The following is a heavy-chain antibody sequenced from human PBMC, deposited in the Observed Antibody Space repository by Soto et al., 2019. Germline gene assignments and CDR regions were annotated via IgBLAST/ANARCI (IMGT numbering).Heavy chain of an antibody. CDR2: IYYSGST. V-gene: IGHV4-61*08. CDR1: GASITSGGSY. D-gene: IGHD6-19*01. J-gene: IGHJ5*02. Sequence: LSLTCSVSGASITSGGSYWTWIRQHPGKGLEWIGYIYYSGSTNYNPSLKSRVTISVDTSKNQFSLKLSSVTAADTAVYYCARTYSSGWSDWFDPWGQGTLVTVSS. CDR3: ARTYSSGWSDWFDP.